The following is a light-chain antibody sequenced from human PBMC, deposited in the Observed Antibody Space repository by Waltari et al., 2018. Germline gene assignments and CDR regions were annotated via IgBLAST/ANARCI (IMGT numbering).Light chain of an antibody. Sequence: QSALTQPASVSGSPGQSITISCTGTSSDVGCYNYVSWYQQHPGKAPKVMIYDVSKRPSGVSSRFSGSKSGNTASLTISGLQTEDEADYYCSSYTSSSALVFGGGTKLTVL. CDR3: SSYTSSSALV. V-gene: IGLV2-14*01. CDR1: SSDVGCYNY. J-gene: IGLJ2*01. CDR2: DVS.